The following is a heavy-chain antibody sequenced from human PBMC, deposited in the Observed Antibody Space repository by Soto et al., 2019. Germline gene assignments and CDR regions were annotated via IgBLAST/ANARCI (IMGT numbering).Heavy chain of an antibody. J-gene: IGHJ4*02. V-gene: IGHV3-48*02. CDR1: GFTFSRYS. Sequence: QAGGSLRLSCAASGFTFSRYSMKWVRQAPGKRLEWVSYISSNSRTMFYADSVKGRFTISRDNAKNSLYLQMSSLRDEDTAVYYCARDLWTYWGQGALVTVSS. CDR3: ARDLWTY. CDR2: ISSNSRTM. D-gene: IGHD3-3*01.